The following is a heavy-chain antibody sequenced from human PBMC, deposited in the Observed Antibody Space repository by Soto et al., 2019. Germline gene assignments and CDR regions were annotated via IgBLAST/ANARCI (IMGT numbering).Heavy chain of an antibody. D-gene: IGHD2-2*01. Sequence: QVLLVQSGAEVTRPGASLKVSCKASGYNFITHYIHWVRRAPGQGLEWMGFINPSGGSTTHAQNFQGRLSMTRDTSTSTVYMELSGLRSEDAAVYYCARDYLSSKSSLSYFDYWGQGTLVTVSS. CDR3: ARDYLSSKSSLSYFDY. CDR2: INPSGGST. CDR1: GYNFITHY. V-gene: IGHV1-46*01. J-gene: IGHJ4*02.